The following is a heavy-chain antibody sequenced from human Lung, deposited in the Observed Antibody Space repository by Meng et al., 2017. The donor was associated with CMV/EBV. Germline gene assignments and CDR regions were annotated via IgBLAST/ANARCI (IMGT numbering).Heavy chain of an antibody. CDR1: GFTFSDYY. J-gene: IGHJ5*02. D-gene: IGHD3-10*02. CDR3: ARARDRSVPGRFEP. Sequence: GGSLRLSCAASGFTFSDYYMSWIRQAPGKGLEWFSYISNSGTTIYYTDPVKGRFTISRDNAENSLYLQMNSLRVEDTAVYYCARARDRSVPGRFEPWGQGTXVTCAS. V-gene: IGHV3-11*01. CDR2: ISNSGTTI.